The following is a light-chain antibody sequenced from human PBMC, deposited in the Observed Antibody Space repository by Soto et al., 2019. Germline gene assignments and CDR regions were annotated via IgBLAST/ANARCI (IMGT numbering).Light chain of an antibody. Sequence: DIQMTQSPSSVSASVGDRVTITCRASQGISSWLAWYQQKPGKAPKFLIYAASTLQSGVPSRFSGSASGTEFTLTISNLQPEDFATYYCQQDYSCPITFGQGTRLEIK. J-gene: IGKJ5*01. CDR3: QQDYSCPIT. CDR2: AAS. CDR1: QGISSW. V-gene: IGKV1-12*01.